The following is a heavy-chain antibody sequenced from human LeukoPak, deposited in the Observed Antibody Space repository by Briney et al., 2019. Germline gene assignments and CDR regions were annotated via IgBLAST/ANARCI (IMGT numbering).Heavy chain of an antibody. CDR1: EFTFGNYW. CDR3: ARAETYYDILTGYYRLDYFDY. V-gene: IGHV3-7*04. J-gene: IGHJ4*02. Sequence: GGSLRLSCAASEFTFGNYWMSWVRQAPGKGLEWVANIKQDGREKYYVDSVKGRFTISRDNAENSLYLQMNSLRPEDTAVYYCARAETYYDILTGYYRLDYFDYWGQGTLVTVSS. CDR2: IKQDGREK. D-gene: IGHD3-9*01.